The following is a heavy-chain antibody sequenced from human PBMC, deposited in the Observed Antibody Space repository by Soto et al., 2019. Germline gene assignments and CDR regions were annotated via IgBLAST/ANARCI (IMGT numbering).Heavy chain of an antibody. D-gene: IGHD6-13*01. CDR2: INHSGST. CDR3: ARFGGSSWFFDY. Sequence: SETLSLTCAVYGGSFSGYYWSWIRQPPGKGLEWIGEINHSGSTNYNPSLKSRVTISVDTSKNQFSLKLSSVTAADTAVYYCARFGGSSWFFDYWGQGTLVTVSS. J-gene: IGHJ4*02. V-gene: IGHV4-34*01. CDR1: GGSFSGYY.